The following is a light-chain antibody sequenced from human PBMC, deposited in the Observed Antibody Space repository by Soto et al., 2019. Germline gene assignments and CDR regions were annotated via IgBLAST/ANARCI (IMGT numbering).Light chain of an antibody. CDR3: QQLNSYPWT. J-gene: IGKJ1*01. V-gene: IGKV1-9*01. Sequence: DIQLTQSPSFLSASVGDRVTITCRASQGSRSYLAWYQQKPGKAPKLLIYAASTLQSWVPSRFSGSGYGTEFTLTISSLQPEDFAAYYCQQLNSYPWTFGQGTKVEIK. CDR1: QGSRSY. CDR2: AAS.